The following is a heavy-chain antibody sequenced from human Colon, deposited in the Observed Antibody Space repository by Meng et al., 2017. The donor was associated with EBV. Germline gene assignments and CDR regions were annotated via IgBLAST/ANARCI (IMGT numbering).Heavy chain of an antibody. CDR1: GGSISSSYW. Sequence: QVQLQESGPGLVKPSXXXXXTCVVSGGSISSSYWWTWVRQSPGKGLEWIGEMYHSGTTNYNPSLKSRVTISMGKSNNQLSLKLNSVTAADTAVYYCATQESRDGHNPYWGQGTRVTVSS. J-gene: IGHJ4*02. D-gene: IGHD5-24*01. V-gene: IGHV4-4*02. CDR3: ATQESRDGHNPY. CDR2: MYHSGTT.